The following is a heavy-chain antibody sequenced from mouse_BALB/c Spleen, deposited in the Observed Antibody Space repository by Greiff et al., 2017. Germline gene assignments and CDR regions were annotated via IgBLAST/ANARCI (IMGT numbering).Heavy chain of an antibody. CDR1: GFSLTSYD. V-gene: IGHV2-9-2*01. J-gene: IGHJ4*01. Sequence: QVQLKESGPGLVAPSQSLSITCTVSGFSLTSYDISWIRQPPGKGLAWLGEIWTGGGTNYNSAFMSRLSISKDNSKSQVFLKMNSLQTDDTAIYYCVGGNYAMDYWGQGTSVTVSS. CDR3: VGGNYAMDY. CDR2: IWTGGGT.